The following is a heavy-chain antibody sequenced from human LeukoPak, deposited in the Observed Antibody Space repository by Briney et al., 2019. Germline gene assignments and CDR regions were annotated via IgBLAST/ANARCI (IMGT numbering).Heavy chain of an antibody. V-gene: IGHV3-15*01. D-gene: IGHD6-19*01. J-gene: IGHJ4*02. Sequence: GGSLCLSCAASGFTINNACMTWVRQAPGKGLEWVGRVNSDGGTTDYAAPVKGRFTISRDDSKNTLYLQMNSLKTEDTGVYYCTWYSSGSMVCWGRGTLVTVSS. CDR3: TWYSSGSMVC. CDR1: GFTINNAC. CDR2: VNSDGGTT.